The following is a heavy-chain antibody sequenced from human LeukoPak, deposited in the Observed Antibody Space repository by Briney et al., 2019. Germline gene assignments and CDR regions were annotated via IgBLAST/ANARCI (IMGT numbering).Heavy chain of an antibody. D-gene: IGHD5-12*01. CDR3: AKGGATILDY. CDR1: GFTFSSYG. V-gene: IGHV3-30*02. CDR2: IRYDGSNK. Sequence: GGSLRLSCAASGFTFSSYGMHWVRQSPGKGLEWVAFIRYDGSNKYYADSVKGRFTISRDNSKNTLFLQMNSLRAEDTAVYYCAKGGATILDYWGQGTLVTVSS. J-gene: IGHJ4*02.